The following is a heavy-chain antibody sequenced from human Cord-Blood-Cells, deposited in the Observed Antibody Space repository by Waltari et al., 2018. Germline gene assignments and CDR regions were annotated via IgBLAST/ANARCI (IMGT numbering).Heavy chain of an antibody. J-gene: IGHJ4*02. CDR1: GFTFSSSG. CDR3: ARDMNYDILTGYYKGGFDY. D-gene: IGHD3-9*01. CDR2: IWYDGSNK. V-gene: IGHV3-33*01. Sequence: QVQLVESGGGVVQPGRSLRLSCAASGFTFSSSGMHWVRQAPGTGLEWVAVIWYDGSNKYYADSVKGRFTISRDNSKNTLYLQMNSLRAEDTAVYYCARDMNYDILTGYYKGGFDYWGQGTLVTVSS.